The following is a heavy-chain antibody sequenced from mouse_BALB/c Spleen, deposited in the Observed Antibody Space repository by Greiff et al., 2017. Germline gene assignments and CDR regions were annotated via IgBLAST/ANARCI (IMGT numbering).Heavy chain of an antibody. Sequence: DVHLVESGGGLVKPGGSLKLSCAASGFAFSSYDMSWVRQTPEKRLEWVAYISSGGGSTYYPDTVKGRFTISRDNAKNTLYLQMSSLKSEDTAMYYCARREKSNYFDYWGQGTTLTVSS. CDR2: ISSGGGST. CDR3: ARREKSNYFDY. CDR1: GFAFSSYD. J-gene: IGHJ2*01. V-gene: IGHV5-12-1*01.